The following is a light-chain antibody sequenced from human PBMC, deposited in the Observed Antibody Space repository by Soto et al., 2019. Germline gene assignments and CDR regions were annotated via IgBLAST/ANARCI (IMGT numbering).Light chain of an antibody. Sequence: QSALTQPRSVSGSPGQSVTISCTGTSSDVGGYSYVSWYQQHPGKAPKLMIYDVSKRPSGIPDRFSGSKSGNTASLTISGLQAEDEADYCCFSYAGSYTIVFGTGTKVTVL. CDR1: SSDVGGYSY. CDR3: FSYAGSYTIV. J-gene: IGLJ1*01. CDR2: DVS. V-gene: IGLV2-11*01.